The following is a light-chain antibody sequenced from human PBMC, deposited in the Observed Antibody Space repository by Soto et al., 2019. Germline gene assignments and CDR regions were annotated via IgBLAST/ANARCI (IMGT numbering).Light chain of an antibody. CDR2: SAS. J-gene: IGKJ3*01. CDR3: QQYSASPRT. V-gene: IGKV3-20*01. Sequence: IVLTQSPGTLSLSPGERATLSCRASRSVTNNYLAWHQQKPGQTPRLLIHSASTRAPGIPDRFSASGAGTDFTLTISRLEPEDSAVYYCQQYSASPRTFGPGTKVDIK. CDR1: RSVTNNY.